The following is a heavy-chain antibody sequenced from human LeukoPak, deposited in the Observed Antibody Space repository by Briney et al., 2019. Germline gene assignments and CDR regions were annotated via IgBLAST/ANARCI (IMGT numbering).Heavy chain of an antibody. Sequence: PGGSLRLSCAASGFTFSSYWMSWVRQAPGKGLEWVANIKQDGSEKYYVDSVKGRFTISRDNAKNSLYLQMNSLRAEDTAVYYCARHGSGSYYSWFDPWGQGTLVTVSS. CDR2: IKQDGSEK. D-gene: IGHD3-10*01. CDR1: GFTFSSYW. J-gene: IGHJ5*02. V-gene: IGHV3-7*01. CDR3: ARHGSGSYYSWFDP.